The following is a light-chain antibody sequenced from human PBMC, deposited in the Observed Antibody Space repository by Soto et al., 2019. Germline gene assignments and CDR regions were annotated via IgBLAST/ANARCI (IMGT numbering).Light chain of an antibody. CDR2: AND. V-gene: IGLV1-44*01. Sequence: QSVLTQPPSASGTPGQRATISCSGSSSNIGSNTVNWYHHLPGTAPKLLIYANDQRPSGVPDRFSGSKSGTSASLAISGLQSEDEADYYCAAWDDSLNGVVFGGGTKLTVL. J-gene: IGLJ2*01. CDR1: SSNIGSNT. CDR3: AAWDDSLNGVV.